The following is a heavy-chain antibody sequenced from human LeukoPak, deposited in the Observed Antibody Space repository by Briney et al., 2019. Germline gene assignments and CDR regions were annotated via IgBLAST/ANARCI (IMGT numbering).Heavy chain of an antibody. CDR2: IYYSGST. CDR3: ARLCPSSGDYGLCAFDI. J-gene: IGHJ3*02. CDR1: GGSISSSSYY. Sequence: PSETLSLTCTVSGGSISSSSYYWGWIRQPPGKGLEWIGSIYYSGSTYYNPSLKSRVTISVDTSKNQFSLKLSSVTAADTAVYYCARLCPSSGDYGLCAFDIWGQGTMVTVPS. D-gene: IGHD4-17*01. V-gene: IGHV4-39*01.